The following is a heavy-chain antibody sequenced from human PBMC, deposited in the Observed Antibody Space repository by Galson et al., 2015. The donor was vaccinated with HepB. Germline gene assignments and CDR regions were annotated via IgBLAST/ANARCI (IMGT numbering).Heavy chain of an antibody. D-gene: IGHD6-13*01. CDR3: ARDLWAAADLHPFDY. V-gene: IGHV1-69*04. J-gene: IGHJ4*02. CDR1: GGTFSSYA. CDR2: IIPILGIA. Sequence: SVKVSCKASGGTFSSYAISWVRQAPGQGLEWMGRIIPILGIANYAQKFQGRVTITADKSTSTAYMELSSLRSEDTAVYYCARDLWAAADLHPFDYWGQGTLVTVSS.